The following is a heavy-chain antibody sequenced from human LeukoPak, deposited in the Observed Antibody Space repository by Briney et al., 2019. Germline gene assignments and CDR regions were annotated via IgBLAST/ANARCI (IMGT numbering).Heavy chain of an antibody. CDR1: GGTFSGYA. V-gene: IGHV1-69*13. CDR3: ARSRLAAVGYCSGGSCYGHFDY. D-gene: IGHD2-15*01. Sequence: SVKVSCKASGGTFSGYAISWVRQAPGQGLEWMGGIIPIFGTANYAQKFQGRVTITADESTSTAYMELSSLRSEDTAVYYCARSRLAAVGYCSGGSCYGHFDYWGQGTLVTVSS. J-gene: IGHJ4*02. CDR2: IIPIFGTA.